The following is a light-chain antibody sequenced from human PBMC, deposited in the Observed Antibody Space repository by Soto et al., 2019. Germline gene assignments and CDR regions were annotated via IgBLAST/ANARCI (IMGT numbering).Light chain of an antibody. CDR3: QQANSFPLT. V-gene: IGKV1-12*01. CDR1: QSLSSH. J-gene: IGKJ5*01. Sequence: DIQMTQSPSSVSASIGDRVTITCRASQSLSSHLAWYQQKAGKAPKLLIYRVSNLQSGVPSRFSGSESGTEFTLTISTLQPEDFATYYCQQANSFPLTFGQWTRLEIK. CDR2: RVS.